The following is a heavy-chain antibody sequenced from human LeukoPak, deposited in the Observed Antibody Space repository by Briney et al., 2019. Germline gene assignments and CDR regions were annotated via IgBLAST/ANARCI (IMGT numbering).Heavy chain of an antibody. CDR2: IKQDGSEK. Sequence: PGGSLRLSCAASGFTFSSFWMSWVRQAPGKGLEWVANIKQDGSEKYYVDSVKGRFTISRDNAKNLLYLQLNSLRAEDTAVYYCAREGITAAADYWGQGTLVTVSS. D-gene: IGHD6-13*01. J-gene: IGHJ4*02. V-gene: IGHV3-7*01. CDR1: GFTFSSFW. CDR3: AREGITAAADY.